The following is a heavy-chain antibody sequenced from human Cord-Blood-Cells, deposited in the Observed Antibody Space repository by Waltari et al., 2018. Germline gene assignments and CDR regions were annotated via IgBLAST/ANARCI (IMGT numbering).Heavy chain of an antibody. D-gene: IGHD6-13*01. CDR3: ARVGSIAATTNWFDP. J-gene: IGHJ5*02. V-gene: IGHV1-69*01. CDR1: GATFSSFA. Sequence: QVQLVQSGAEVQQPRSSVKVSCKASGATFSSFANRWVRQAPGQGLEWMGGIIPIFGTANYAQKFQGRVTITADESTSTAYMELSSLRSEDTAVYYCARVGSIAATTNWFDPWGQGTLVTVSS. CDR2: IIPIFGTA.